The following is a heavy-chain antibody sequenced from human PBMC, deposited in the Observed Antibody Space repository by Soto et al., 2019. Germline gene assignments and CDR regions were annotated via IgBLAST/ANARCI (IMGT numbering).Heavy chain of an antibody. CDR3: ARDLDLDPIFGVVSYGMDV. V-gene: IGHV1-2*02. J-gene: IGHJ6*02. CDR1: VYSFTRYY. Sequence: SVKVSYQASVYSFTRYYIHWVRQPPGQGLEWMGWINPNSGGTNHAQKFQGRVTMTRDTSISTAYMELSRLRSDDTAVYYSARDLDLDPIFGVVSYGMDVWGQGTTVTVSS. CDR2: INPNSGGT. D-gene: IGHD3-3*01.